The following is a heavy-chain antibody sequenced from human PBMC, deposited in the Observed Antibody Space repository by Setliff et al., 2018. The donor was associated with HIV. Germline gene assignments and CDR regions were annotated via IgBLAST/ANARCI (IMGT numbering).Heavy chain of an antibody. CDR1: GFTVSSNY. CDR2: IYSGDST. V-gene: IGHV3-53*01. J-gene: IGHJ6*03. D-gene: IGHD6-13*01. Sequence: SGGSLRLSCAASGFTVSSNYMSWVRQAPGKGLECISIIYSGDSTYYADSVKGRFTVSRDNSKNTLYLQRNSLRAEDTAVYYCARAPGSSWYRAAYYYMDVWGKGTTVTVSS. CDR3: ARAPGSSWYRAAYYYMDV.